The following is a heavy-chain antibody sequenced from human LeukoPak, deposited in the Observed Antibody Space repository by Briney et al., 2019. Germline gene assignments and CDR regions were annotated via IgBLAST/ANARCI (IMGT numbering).Heavy chain of an antibody. CDR3: ARDVDFWSGYSYYFDY. Sequence: SQTLSLTCAISGDSVSSNSAAWNWIRQSPSRGLEWLGRTYYRSKWYNDYAVSVKSRITINPDTSKNQFSLQLNSATPEDTAVYYCARDVDFWSGYSYYFDYWGQGTLVTVSS. CDR2: TYYRSKWYN. CDR1: GDSVSSNSAA. V-gene: IGHV6-1*01. J-gene: IGHJ4*02. D-gene: IGHD3-3*01.